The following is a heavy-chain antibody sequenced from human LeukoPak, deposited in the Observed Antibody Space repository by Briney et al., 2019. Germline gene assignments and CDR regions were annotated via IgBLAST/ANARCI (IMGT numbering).Heavy chain of an antibody. CDR1: GFTFSSFA. J-gene: IGHJ4*02. Sequence: PGASLRLSCAASGFTFSSFAMTWVRQAPGKGLEWVSGISRSGGSTYYAYYADSVRGRFTISRDSSKNTLYLQMSSLRADDTAVYYCAQSRVATIKGGYYFDDWGQGTLVTVSS. CDR2: ISRSGGSTYYA. V-gene: IGHV3-23*01. CDR3: AQSRVATIKGGYYFDD. D-gene: IGHD5-12*01.